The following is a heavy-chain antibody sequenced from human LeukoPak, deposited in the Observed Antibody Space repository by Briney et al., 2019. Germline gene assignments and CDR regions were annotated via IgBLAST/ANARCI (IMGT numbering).Heavy chain of an antibody. J-gene: IGHJ6*02. CDR1: GGTFTSYY. Sequence: ASVKVSCKASGGTFTSYYMHWVRQAPGQGLEWMGWINPNSGGTNYAQKFQGWVTMTRDTSISTAYMELSRLRSDDTAVYYCARGGIAAAGAPFGFGTLDVWGQGTTVTVSS. CDR2: INPNSGGT. CDR3: ARGGIAAAGAPFGFGTLDV. V-gene: IGHV1-2*04. D-gene: IGHD6-13*01.